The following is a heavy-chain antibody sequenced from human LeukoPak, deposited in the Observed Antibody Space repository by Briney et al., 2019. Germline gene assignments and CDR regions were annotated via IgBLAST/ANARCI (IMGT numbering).Heavy chain of an antibody. CDR2: IWYDGSNK. V-gene: IGHV3-33*01. CDR3: ARGGWYGPPFDY. J-gene: IGHJ4*02. D-gene: IGHD6-19*01. Sequence: QTGGSLGLSCAASGFIFSSYGMHWVRQAPGKGLVWVADIWYDGSNKYYADSVKGRFTISRDNSKNTLYLQMNSLRAEDTAVYYCARGGWYGPPFDYWGQGTLVTVSS. CDR1: GFIFSSYG.